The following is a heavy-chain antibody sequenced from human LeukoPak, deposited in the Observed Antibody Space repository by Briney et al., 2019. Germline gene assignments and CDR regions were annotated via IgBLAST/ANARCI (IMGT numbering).Heavy chain of an antibody. D-gene: IGHD3-22*01. CDR1: GGSISSSSYY. CDR2: IYYSGST. CDR3: ARLNYYDSSSFDY. Sequence: SETLSLTCTVSGGSISSSSYYWGWIRQPPGKGLEWIGSIYYSGSTYYNPSLKSRVTISVDTSKNQFSLKLSSVTAADTAVYYCARLNYYDSSSFDYWGQGTLVTVSS. V-gene: IGHV4-39*01. J-gene: IGHJ4*02.